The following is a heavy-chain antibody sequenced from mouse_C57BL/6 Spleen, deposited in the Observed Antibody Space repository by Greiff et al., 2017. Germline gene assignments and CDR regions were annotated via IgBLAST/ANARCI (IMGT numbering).Heavy chain of an antibody. D-gene: IGHD2-4*01. CDR1: GFSLTSYG. CDR2: IWSGGST. V-gene: IGHV2-2*01. CDR3: AREGDYDYDGFAY. J-gene: IGHJ3*01. Sequence: VQVVESGPGLVQPSQSLSITCTVSGFSLTSYGVHWVRQSPGKGLEWLGVIWSGGSTDYNAAFISRLSISKDNSKSQVFFKMNSLQADDTAIYYCAREGDYDYDGFAYWGQGTLVTVSA.